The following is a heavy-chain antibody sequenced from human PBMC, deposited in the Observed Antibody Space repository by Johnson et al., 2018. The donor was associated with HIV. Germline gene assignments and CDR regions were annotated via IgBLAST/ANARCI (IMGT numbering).Heavy chain of an antibody. V-gene: IGHV3-NL1*01. D-gene: IGHD2-21*01. CDR2: IYSGGST. Sequence: QVQFVESGGGVVQPGRSLRLSCAASGFTFSTYAIHWVRQAPGKGLEWVSVIYSGGSTYYADSVKGRFTISRDNSKNTLDLQMNSLRTEDTGVYYCAKAYCPGCDAFEIWGQGTVVTVSS. CDR3: AKAYCPGCDAFEI. CDR1: GFTFSTYA. J-gene: IGHJ3*02.